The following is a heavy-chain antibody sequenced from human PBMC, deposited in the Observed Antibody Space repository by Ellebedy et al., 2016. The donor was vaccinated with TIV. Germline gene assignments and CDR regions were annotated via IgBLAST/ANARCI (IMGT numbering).Heavy chain of an antibody. J-gene: IGHJ6*02. CDR3: ARDSRHGAADTFYNYGLDV. CDR1: GFIFGDYY. V-gene: IGHV3-11*06. D-gene: IGHD6-13*01. Sequence: GESLKISCTASGFIFGDYYMNWLRPAPGQGLELISSISPTNIYSHYADSVKGRFTISRDNDQKSVYLHMSRLTTEDTAVYYWARDSRHGAADTFYNYGLDVWGHGTTVTVAS. CDR2: ISPTNIYS.